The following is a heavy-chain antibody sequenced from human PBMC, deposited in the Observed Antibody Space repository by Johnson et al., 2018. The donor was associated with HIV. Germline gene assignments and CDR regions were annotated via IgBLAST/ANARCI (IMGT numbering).Heavy chain of an antibody. V-gene: IGHV3-11*04. CDR2: ISKSGSTI. D-gene: IGHD6-19*01. CDR3: ARIPGSGWDHDAFDI. CDR1: GFTFSDYY. Sequence: QMLLVESGGGLVQPRGSLRLSCAASGFTFSDYYMTWIRQAPGKGLQWISYISKSGSTIYYADSVKGRFTISMDNAKNSLYLQMNSLRAEDTAVYYCARIPGSGWDHDAFDIWGQGTMVTVSS. J-gene: IGHJ3*02.